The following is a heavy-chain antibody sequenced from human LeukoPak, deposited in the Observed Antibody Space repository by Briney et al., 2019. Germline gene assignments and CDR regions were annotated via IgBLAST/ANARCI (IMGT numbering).Heavy chain of an antibody. CDR2: ISAYNGNT. J-gene: IGHJ4*02. V-gene: IGHV1-18*01. CDR1: GYTFTSYG. D-gene: IGHD6-19*01. CDR3: ARDLGQWLVGLTLDY. Sequence: ASVKVSCKASGYTFTSYGISWVRQAPGQGLEWMGWISAYNGNTNYAQKLQGRVTMTTDTSTSTAYMELRSLRSDDTAVYYCARDLGQWLVGLTLDYWGQGTLVTVSS.